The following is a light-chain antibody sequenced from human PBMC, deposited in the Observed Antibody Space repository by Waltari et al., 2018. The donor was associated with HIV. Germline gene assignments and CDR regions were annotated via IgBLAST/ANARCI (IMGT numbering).Light chain of an antibody. CDR2: GAS. Sequence: EIVMTQTRDTLSVSPGERASLSCRDSQSVSRNLAWYQQKPGQAPRLLIYGASTRATGIPARFSGSGSGTEFTLTISSLQSEDFAVYYCQQYNNWGTFGQGTKVEIK. V-gene: IGKV3-15*01. J-gene: IGKJ1*01. CDR3: QQYNNWGT. CDR1: QSVSRN.